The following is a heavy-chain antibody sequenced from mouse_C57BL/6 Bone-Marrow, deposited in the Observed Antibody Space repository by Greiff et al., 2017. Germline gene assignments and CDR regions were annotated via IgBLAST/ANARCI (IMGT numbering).Heavy chain of an antibody. CDR1: GYTFTSYW. CDR3: AIPLLVLRYRAWFAY. Sequence: VQLQQSGAELAKPGASVKLSCKASGYTFTSYWMHWVKQRPGQGLEWIGYITPSSGYTKYNQKFKDKATLTADKSSSTAYMQLSSLTYEDSAVYYCAIPLLVLRYRAWFAYWGQGTLVTVSA. J-gene: IGHJ3*01. D-gene: IGHD1-1*01. CDR2: ITPSSGYT. V-gene: IGHV1-7*01.